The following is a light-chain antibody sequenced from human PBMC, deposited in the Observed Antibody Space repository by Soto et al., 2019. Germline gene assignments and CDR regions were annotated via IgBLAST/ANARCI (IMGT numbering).Light chain of an antibody. CDR2: DAS. Sequence: EIVMTQSPATLSVSQRDRGTLSCRASQSVRSKLAWYQQKPGQAPRLLIYDASTRATGIPARFSGSGSGTEFTLTISSLQSEDFAVYYCQQYNNWPPITFGQGTRLEIK. V-gene: IGKV3-15*01. CDR1: QSVRSK. J-gene: IGKJ5*01. CDR3: QQYNNWPPIT.